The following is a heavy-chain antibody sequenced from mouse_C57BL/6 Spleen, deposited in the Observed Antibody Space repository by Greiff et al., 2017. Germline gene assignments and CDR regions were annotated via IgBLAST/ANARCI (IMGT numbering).Heavy chain of an antibody. CDR3: ARFTTELAY. V-gene: IGHV2-2*01. J-gene: IGHJ3*01. Sequence: VKLMESGPGLVQPSQSLSITCTVSGFSLTSYGVHWVRQSPGKGLEWLGVIWSGGSTDYNAAFISRLSISKDNSKSQVFFKMNSLQADDTAIYYCARFTTELAYWGQGTLVTVSA. CDR1: GFSLTSYG. D-gene: IGHD1-1*01. CDR2: IWSGGST.